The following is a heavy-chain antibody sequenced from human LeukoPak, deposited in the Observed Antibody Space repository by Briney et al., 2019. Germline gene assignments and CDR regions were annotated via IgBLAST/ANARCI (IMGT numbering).Heavy chain of an antibody. CDR3: AKERNLEIAVAGTIFHY. V-gene: IGHV3-7*01. J-gene: IGHJ4*02. CDR1: GFTFSSYW. D-gene: IGHD6-19*01. CDR2: IKRDGSVK. Sequence: GGSLRLSCAASGFTFSSYWMNWVRQAPGKGLEWVANIKRDGSVKNYVDSVKGRFTIPRDNAKNSLYLQMHSLRAEDTAVYYCAKERNLEIAVAGTIFHYWGQGTLVTVSS.